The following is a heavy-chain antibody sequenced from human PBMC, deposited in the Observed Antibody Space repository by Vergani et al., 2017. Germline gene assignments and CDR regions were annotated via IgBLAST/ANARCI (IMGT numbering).Heavy chain of an antibody. CDR2: INHSGST. V-gene: IGHV4-34*01. D-gene: IGHD2-21*01. J-gene: IGHJ3*02. CDR1: GGSFSGYY. Sequence: QVQLQQWGAGLLKPSETLSLTCAVYGGSFSGYYWSWIRQPPGKGLEWIGEINHSGSTNYNPSLKSRVTISVDTSKNQFSLKLSSVTAADTAVYDCARVEYGGGDCYDALEIWGEGRMVTV. CDR3: ARVEYGGGDCYDALEI.